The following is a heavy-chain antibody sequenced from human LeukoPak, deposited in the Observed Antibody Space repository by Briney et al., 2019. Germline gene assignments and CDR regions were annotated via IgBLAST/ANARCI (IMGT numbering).Heavy chain of an antibody. CDR3: AKVPYSDYGSGRPPFMDV. J-gene: IGHJ6*02. CDR2: ISITGTDP. Sequence: GGSLRLSRVASGFTFTNYAMSWIPQAPGKGREWVSTISITGTDPYYADSVQGRFTISRDNSENTLYLQMNNLRAEDTAIYYCAKVPYSDYGSGRPPFMDVWGQGTTVAVSS. CDR1: GFTFTNYA. V-gene: IGHV3-23*01. D-gene: IGHD3-10*01.